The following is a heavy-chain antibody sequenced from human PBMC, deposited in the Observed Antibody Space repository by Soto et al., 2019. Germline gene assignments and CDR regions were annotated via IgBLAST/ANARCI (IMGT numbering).Heavy chain of an antibody. CDR1: GGSISSSSYY. D-gene: IGHD2-2*01. CDR3: ARQALTTSIDQLQPVDY. V-gene: IGHV4-39*01. J-gene: IGHJ4*02. CDR2: IYYSGST. Sequence: SETLSLTCTVSGGSISSSSYYWGWIRQPPGKGLEWIGSIYYSGSTYYNPSLKSRVTISEDTSKNQLYLKLSSVTAADTAVYYCARQALTTSIDQLQPVDYWGQGTLVTVSS.